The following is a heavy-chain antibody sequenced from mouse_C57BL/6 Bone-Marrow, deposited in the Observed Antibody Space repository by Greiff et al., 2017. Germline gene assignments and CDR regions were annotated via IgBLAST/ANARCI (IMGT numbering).Heavy chain of an antibody. CDR2: IYPGSGST. Sequence: QVQLQQPGAELVKPGASVKMSCKASGYTFTSYWLTWVKQRPGQGLEWLGDIYPGSGSTNYNEKFKSKATLTVDTSSSTAYMQLSSLTSEDSAVYYGARGYYRDYYAMDYWGQGTSVTVSS. V-gene: IGHV1-55*01. D-gene: IGHD2-3*01. J-gene: IGHJ4*01. CDR3: ARGYYRDYYAMDY. CDR1: GYTFTSYW.